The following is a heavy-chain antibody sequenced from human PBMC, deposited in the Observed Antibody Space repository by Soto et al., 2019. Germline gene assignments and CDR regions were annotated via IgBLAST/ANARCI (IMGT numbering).Heavy chain of an antibody. CDR1: GFTVNRNR. CDR3: ANSKELGVSAPDH. D-gene: IGHD1-26*01. Sequence: EVQLVESGGGLVQPGGSLRLSCAASGFTVNRNRMSWVRQAPGKGLEWVSVIYTGDSTYYVDSVKDRFTISRDSSKNTLYLQMNSLRVEDTAVYYCANSKELGVSAPDHWGQGTLVTVSS. V-gene: IGHV3-66*01. CDR2: IYTGDST. J-gene: IGHJ4*02.